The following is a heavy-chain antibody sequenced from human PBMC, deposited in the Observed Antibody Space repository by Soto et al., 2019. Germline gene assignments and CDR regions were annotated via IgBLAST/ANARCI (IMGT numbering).Heavy chain of an antibody. Sequence: LRLSCAPSGFTLNTYAMNWVRQAPWKGLERASGITVSGSSTYYTETLKGPPTISRDNSKNTLYLEMNSLRAEDSALYYCARSSSSGPGGWFDPWGQGTLVTVSS. CDR1: GFTLNTYA. CDR2: ITVSGSST. CDR3: ARSSSSGPGGWFDP. V-gene: IGHV3-23*01. J-gene: IGHJ5*02. D-gene: IGHD3-10*01.